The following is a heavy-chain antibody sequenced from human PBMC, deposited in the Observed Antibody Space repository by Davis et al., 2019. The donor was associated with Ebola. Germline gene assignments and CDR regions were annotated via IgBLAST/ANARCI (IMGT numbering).Heavy chain of an antibody. D-gene: IGHD3-3*01. V-gene: IGHV3-30*04. CDR3: ARAGFDEVLDY. CDR1: GFIFRNYA. Sequence: PGGSLRLSCAASGFIFRNYAMHWVRQAPGKGLEWVAVVSHSERERFYADSVKDRFTISRDNSENTLYLQMNSLTADDTSVYYCARAGFDEVLDYWGQGTPVTVSS. J-gene: IGHJ4*02. CDR2: VSHSERER.